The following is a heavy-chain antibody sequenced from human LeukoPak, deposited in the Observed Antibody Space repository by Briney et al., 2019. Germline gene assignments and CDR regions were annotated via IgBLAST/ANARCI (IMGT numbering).Heavy chain of an antibody. V-gene: IGHV3-74*01. CDR2: INVDGSST. CDR1: GFTFSSYW. D-gene: IGHD1-14*01. CDR3: ARETAVSGGVYFDY. J-gene: IGHJ4*02. Sequence: GGSLRLSCAASGFTFSSYWMHWVRQAPGKGLVLVSRINVDGSSTYYADSVKGRFIISRDNAKNTLYLQMNSQRAEDSAVYYCARETAVSGGVYFDYWGQGTLVTVSS.